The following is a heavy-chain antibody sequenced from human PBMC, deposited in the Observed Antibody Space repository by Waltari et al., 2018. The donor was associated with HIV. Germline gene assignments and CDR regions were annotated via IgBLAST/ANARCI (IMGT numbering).Heavy chain of an antibody. CDR2: IYNSGAT. CDR3: ARAPGYYDILTGYYNPYYFDY. Sequence: QVQLQESGPGLVKPSQTLSLTCTVSGGSISSGSYYWSWIRQPAGKGPEWIGRIYNSGATNYTPSLKSAVTMSVDTSKNQFSLKLSSVTAADTAVYYCARAPGYYDILTGYYNPYYFDYWGQGTLVTVSS. CDR1: GGSISSGSYY. J-gene: IGHJ4*02. V-gene: IGHV4-61*02. D-gene: IGHD3-9*01.